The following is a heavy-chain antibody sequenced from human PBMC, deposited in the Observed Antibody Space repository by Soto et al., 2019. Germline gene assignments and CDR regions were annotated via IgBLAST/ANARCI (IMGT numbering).Heavy chain of an antibody. D-gene: IGHD5-18*01. J-gene: IGHJ6*02. CDR1: GGSISSGGYA. Sequence: SGALALTCAVSGGSISSGGYAWSWIRQPPGKGLEWIGYTFHSGSTYYNPSLKSRVTITVDTSKNQFSLKLSSVTAADTAVYYCARGGYSSKYYFYYGMDVWGQGTTVT. CDR3: ARGGYSSKYYFYYGMDV. V-gene: IGHV4-30-2*01. CDR2: TFHSGST.